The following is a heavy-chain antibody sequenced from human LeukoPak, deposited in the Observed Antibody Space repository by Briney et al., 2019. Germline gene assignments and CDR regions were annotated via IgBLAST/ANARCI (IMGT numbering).Heavy chain of an antibody. CDR2: INPSSGSR. Sequence: ASVKVSCKASGYTFSNSDMHWVRQAPGQGLEWMGVINPSSGSRGYAQKFQGRVTMTRDTSTSTVYMELSSLRSEDTAVYYCATDRRSIAVSDWGQGTLVTVSS. J-gene: IGHJ4*02. CDR1: GYTFSNSD. V-gene: IGHV1-46*01. CDR3: ATDRRSIAVSD. D-gene: IGHD6-19*01.